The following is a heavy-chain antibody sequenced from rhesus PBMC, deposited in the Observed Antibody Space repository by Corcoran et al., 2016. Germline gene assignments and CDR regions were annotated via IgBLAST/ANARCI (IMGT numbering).Heavy chain of an antibody. V-gene: IGHV1-111*02. J-gene: IGHJ4*01. Sequence: EVQLVQSGAEVKKPGTSVKISCKASGYTFTDYYLHWGRQAPGKGLEWMEPIDPEEGEEIHAQQFHDRVPITADTSTDTAYMELTSLRSEDTAVYYCATFIAAGGYYWGQGVLVTVSS. CDR3: ATFIAAGGYY. D-gene: IGHD6-25*01. CDR2: IDPEEGEE. CDR1: GYTFTDYY.